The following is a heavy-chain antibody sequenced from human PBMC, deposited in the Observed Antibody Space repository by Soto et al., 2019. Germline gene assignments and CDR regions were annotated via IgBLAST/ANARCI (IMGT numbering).Heavy chain of an antibody. V-gene: IGHV4-34*01. CDR3: AAQSRSWYGRDG. J-gene: IGHJ6*04. D-gene: IGHD6-13*01. CDR2: INQSGSS. Sequence: SSETLSLTCAVYSGSFSGHYWNWIRQPPGKGLEWIGEINQSGSSNYHPSLKRRVTISLETSKNQFSLKLSSVTAADTAVYYCAAQSRSWYGRDGLGKGTTVTVSS. CDR1: SGSFSGHY.